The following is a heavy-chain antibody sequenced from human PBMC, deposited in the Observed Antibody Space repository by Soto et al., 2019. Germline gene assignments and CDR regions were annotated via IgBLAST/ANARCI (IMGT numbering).Heavy chain of an antibody. Sequence: ASVKVSCKASGDTFSSYAISWVRQAPGQGLEWMGGIIPNFGTANYAQKFQGRVTITVDESTSTAYMELSSLRSEDTAVAFCARDCSEASGSNYAFDIWGQGTMVTVSS. V-gene: IGHV1-69*13. CDR1: GDTFSSYA. CDR3: ARDCSEASGSNYAFDI. D-gene: IGHD1-26*01. J-gene: IGHJ3*02. CDR2: IIPNFGTA.